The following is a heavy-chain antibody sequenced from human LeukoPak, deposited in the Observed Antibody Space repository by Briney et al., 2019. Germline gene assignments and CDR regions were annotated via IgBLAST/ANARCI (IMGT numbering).Heavy chain of an antibody. CDR1: GFTFSNAW. V-gene: IGHV3-15*01. J-gene: IGHJ6*03. CDR2: IKSKTDGGTT. CDR3: TTDPPSYYYYYMDV. Sequence: AGSLRLSCAASGFTFSNAWMSWVRQAPGKGLEWVGRIKSKTDGGTTDYAAPVKGRFTISRDDSKNTLYLQMNSLKTEDTAVYYCTTDPPSYYYYYMDVWGKGSTVTVSS.